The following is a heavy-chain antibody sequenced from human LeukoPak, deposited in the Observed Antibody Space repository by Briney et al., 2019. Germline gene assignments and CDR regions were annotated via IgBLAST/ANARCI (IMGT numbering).Heavy chain of an antibody. J-gene: IGHJ4*02. CDR3: AKEIYLGRYPLCL. D-gene: IGHD1-26*01. CDR2: ISGSGETT. Sequence: GGSLRLSSAAPGFTFSDYYMNWIRQAPGKGLEWVSVISGSGETTFYADSVRGRFTISRDNSKSTLYLQMTSLRAEDTRVYHCAKEIYLGRYPLCLWGQGTLVTISS. V-gene: IGHV3-23*01. CDR1: GFTFSDYY.